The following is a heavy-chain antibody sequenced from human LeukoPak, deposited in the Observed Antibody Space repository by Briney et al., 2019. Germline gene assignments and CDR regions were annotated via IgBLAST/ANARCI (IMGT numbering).Heavy chain of an antibody. CDR2: IIPVFGTA. Sequence: GASVKVSCKATGGTFSSYAISWVRQAPGQGLEWMGGIIPVFGTANYAQKFQGRVTITTDESTSTAYMELSSLRSEDTAVYYCARSSIAARMFDYWGQGTLVTVSS. CDR1: GGTFSSYA. V-gene: IGHV1-69*05. D-gene: IGHD6-6*01. J-gene: IGHJ4*02. CDR3: ARSSIAARMFDY.